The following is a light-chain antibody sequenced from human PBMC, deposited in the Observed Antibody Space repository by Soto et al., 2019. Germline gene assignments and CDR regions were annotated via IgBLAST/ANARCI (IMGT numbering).Light chain of an antibody. CDR3: QQYNTYQGT. Sequence: DIQMTQSPSTLSASVGDRVSITCRARQNIDKWLAWYQQKPQKAPKLLIFDASTLESGVPSRFSGSGSGTEFTLTISSLQPDDFATYYCQQYNTYQGTFGPGTKVDIK. J-gene: IGKJ1*01. CDR1: QNIDKW. CDR2: DAS. V-gene: IGKV1-5*01.